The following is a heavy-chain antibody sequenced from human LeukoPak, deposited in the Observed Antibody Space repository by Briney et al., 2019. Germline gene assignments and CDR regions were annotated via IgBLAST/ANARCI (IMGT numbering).Heavy chain of an antibody. J-gene: IGHJ5*02. CDR3: AKDGSGGGWKWFDP. V-gene: IGHV3-33*06. CDR1: GFTFSSYG. CDR2: IWYDGSNK. Sequence: GGSLRLSCAASGFTFSSYGFHWVRQAPGKGLEWVAVIWYDGSNKYYADSVKGRFTISRDSSKNTLYLQMNSLRAEDTAVYYCAKDGSGGGWKWFDPWGQGALVTVSS. D-gene: IGHD2-15*01.